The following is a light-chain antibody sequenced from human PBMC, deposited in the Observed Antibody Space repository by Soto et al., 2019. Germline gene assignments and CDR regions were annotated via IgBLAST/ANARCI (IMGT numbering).Light chain of an antibody. V-gene: IGKV3-15*01. Sequence: EILMTQCPAHLSVSPGERATLSCRASQSISSNLAWYQQKLGQAPRLLIYRASTRATGIPARFSGSGSGTEFTLTISSLQSEDFALYYCHQYENWPQTFGQGTKVDIK. CDR3: HQYENWPQT. J-gene: IGKJ1*01. CDR1: QSISSN. CDR2: RAS.